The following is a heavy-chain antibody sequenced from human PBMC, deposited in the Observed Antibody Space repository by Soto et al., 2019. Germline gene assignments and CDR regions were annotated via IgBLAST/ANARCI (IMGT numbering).Heavy chain of an antibody. CDR3: ARRNYFDY. CDR1: GFTFSSYA. V-gene: IGHV3-30-3*01. J-gene: IGHJ4*02. CDR2: ISYDGSNK. Sequence: GGSLRLSCAASGFTFSSYAMHWVRQAPGKGLEWVAVISYDGSNKYYADSVKGRFTISRDNSKNTLYLQMNSLRAEDTAVYYCARRNYFDYWGQGTLVTVSS.